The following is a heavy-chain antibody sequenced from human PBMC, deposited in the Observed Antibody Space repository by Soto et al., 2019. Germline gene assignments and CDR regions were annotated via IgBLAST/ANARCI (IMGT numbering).Heavy chain of an antibody. D-gene: IGHD2-21*01. CDR3: ARLGQHRTSAGQLDY. Sequence: GASVKVSCKASEYTFSAHYIHWVRQAPGQGLEWMGWINPSNGDTNYTQNFQGRVTMTRDTSITTAYMELKSLRYDDTAVYFCARLGQHRTSAGQLDYWGQGTLVTVSS. V-gene: IGHV1-2*02. J-gene: IGHJ4*02. CDR1: EYTFSAHY. CDR2: INPSNGDT.